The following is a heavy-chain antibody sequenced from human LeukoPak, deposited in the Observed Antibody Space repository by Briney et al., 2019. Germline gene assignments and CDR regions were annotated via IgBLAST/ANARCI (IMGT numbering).Heavy chain of an antibody. CDR2: ISAYNGNT. D-gene: IGHD4-17*01. CDR1: GYTFTSYG. J-gene: IGHJ4*02. CDR3: ARDLGTTVTYYYFDY. V-gene: IGHV1-18*01. Sequence: GASVRVSCKASGYTFTSYGISWVRQAPGQGLEWMGWISAYNGNTNYAQKLQGRVTMTTDTSTSTAYMELRSLRSDDTAVYYCARDLGTTVTYYYFDYWGQGTLVTVSS.